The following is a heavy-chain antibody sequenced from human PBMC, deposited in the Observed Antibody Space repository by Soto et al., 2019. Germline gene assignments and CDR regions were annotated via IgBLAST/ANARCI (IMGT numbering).Heavy chain of an antibody. V-gene: IGHV1-18*04. CDR3: ARDKWWLIHSFYYYGMDV. CDR2: ISGHNGKA. CDR1: GVGFESCA. D-gene: IGHD2-15*01. J-gene: IGHJ6*02. Sequence: GTSAEVRWKESGVGFESCAGRWVHKDNGQGLEWMGWISGHNGKADYAENFQGRVIMTTDTSTATASMDLRGLRSDDTAVYYCARDKWWLIHSFYYYGMDVWGQGTTVTVAS.